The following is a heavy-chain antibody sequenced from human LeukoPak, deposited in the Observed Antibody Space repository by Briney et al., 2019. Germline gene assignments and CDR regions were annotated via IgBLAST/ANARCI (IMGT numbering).Heavy chain of an antibody. CDR3: ARDALYYDFWSGYSPYFDY. Sequence: GGSLRLSCAASGFTFSDYYMSWIRQAPGKGLEWVSYISSSGSTIYYADSVKGRFTISRDNAKNSLYLQMNSLRAEDTAVYYCARDALYYDFWSGYSPYFDYWGQGTLVTVSS. CDR2: ISSSGSTI. V-gene: IGHV3-11*04. D-gene: IGHD3-3*01. J-gene: IGHJ4*02. CDR1: GFTFSDYY.